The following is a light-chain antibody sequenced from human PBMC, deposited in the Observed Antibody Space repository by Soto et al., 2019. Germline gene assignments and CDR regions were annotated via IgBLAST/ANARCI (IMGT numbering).Light chain of an antibody. CDR1: QSVSSN. CDR2: GAS. J-gene: IGKJ2*01. CDR3: QQYNNWPPNT. V-gene: IGKV3-15*01. Sequence: EIVMTQSPATLSVSLRERATLSCRASQSVSSNLAWYQQKPGQAPRLLIDGASTRATGIPDRFSGSGSGTEFTLTISSLQSEDFAVYYCQQYNNWPPNTFGQGTKLEIK.